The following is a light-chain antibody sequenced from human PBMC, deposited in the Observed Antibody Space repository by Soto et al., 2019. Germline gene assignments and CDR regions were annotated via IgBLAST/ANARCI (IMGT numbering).Light chain of an antibody. J-gene: IGKJ1*01. Sequence: EIVLTQSPGTLSLSPGERATLSCRASQSVSSTYLAWYQQKPGQAPRLLIYGASSRATGIPDRFSGSGSGTDFTLTISSLEPEDFAVYYCQQLGSSPWTFGQGTKVEIK. V-gene: IGKV3-20*01. CDR1: QSVSSTY. CDR3: QQLGSSPWT. CDR2: GAS.